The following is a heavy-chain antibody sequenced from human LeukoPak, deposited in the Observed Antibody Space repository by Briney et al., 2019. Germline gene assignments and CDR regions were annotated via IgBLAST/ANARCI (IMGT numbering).Heavy chain of an antibody. V-gene: IGHV3-23*01. CDR3: AKVGSGWYEGGNFDY. CDR2: ISGSGGST. J-gene: IGHJ4*02. CDR1: GFTFSSYA. Sequence: GGSLRLSCAASGFTFSSYAMSWVRQAPGKGLEWVSAISGSGGSTYYADSVKGRFTISRDNSKNALYLQMNSLRAEDTAVYYCAKVGSGWYEGGNFDYWGQGTLVTVSS. D-gene: IGHD6-13*01.